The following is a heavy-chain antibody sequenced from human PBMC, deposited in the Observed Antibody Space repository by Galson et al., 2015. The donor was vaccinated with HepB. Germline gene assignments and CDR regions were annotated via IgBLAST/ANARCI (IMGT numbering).Heavy chain of an antibody. J-gene: IGHJ4*02. CDR2: IYPSDSDT. V-gene: IGHV5-51*03. Sequence: QSGAEVKKPGESLKISCTGSGYNFANYWIGWVRQMPGKGLEWMGIIYPSDSDTRYSPSFQGQVTLSADKSINTAYLQWSSLKASDTAMYYCARRDYSDYHFDYWGQGTLVTVSS. CDR3: ARRDYSDYHFDY. D-gene: IGHD4-11*01. CDR1: GYNFANYW.